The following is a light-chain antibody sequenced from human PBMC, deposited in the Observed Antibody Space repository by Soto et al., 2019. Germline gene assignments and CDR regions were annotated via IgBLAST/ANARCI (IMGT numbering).Light chain of an antibody. CDR2: DAS. CDR3: QQYGTSPWT. J-gene: IGKJ5*01. CDR1: QSVSSSY. Sequence: EIVLTQSPGTLSLSPVERATLSCRASQSVSSSYLAWYQQKPGQAPRVLIYDASSRATGIPARFTGSGSGTDFTLTISRLEPEDFAVYYCQQYGTSPWTFGQGTRLEIK. V-gene: IGKV3-20*01.